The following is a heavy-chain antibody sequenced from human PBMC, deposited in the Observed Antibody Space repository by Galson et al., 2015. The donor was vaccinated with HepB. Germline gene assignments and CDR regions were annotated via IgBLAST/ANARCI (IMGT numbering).Heavy chain of an antibody. CDR1: GYTFTDYY. J-gene: IGHJ4*02. CDR3: ARVGNSTTYDY. V-gene: IGHV1-2*04. Sequence: SVKVSCKASGYTFTDYYISWVRRAHGQGLEWMGWIKTKSGGTNYAQKFQGWVTLTRDTSTNTAYMELSKPTSDATGVYYCARVGNSTTYDYWGQGTLVTVSS. D-gene: IGHD4-23*01. CDR2: IKTKSGGT.